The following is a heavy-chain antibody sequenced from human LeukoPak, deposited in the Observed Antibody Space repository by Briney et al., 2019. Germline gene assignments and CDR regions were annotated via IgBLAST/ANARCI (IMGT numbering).Heavy chain of an antibody. V-gene: IGHV1-8*01. Sequence: ASVTVSCKASGYTFTSYDINWVRQATGQGLEWMGWMNPNSGYTGCTQKFQGRVTMTRNTSISTAYMELSSLRSEDTAVYYCARRSSDTDLDYWGQGTLVTVSS. CDR2: MNPNSGYT. CDR1: GYTFTSYD. CDR3: ARRSSDTDLDY. J-gene: IGHJ4*02. D-gene: IGHD3-9*01.